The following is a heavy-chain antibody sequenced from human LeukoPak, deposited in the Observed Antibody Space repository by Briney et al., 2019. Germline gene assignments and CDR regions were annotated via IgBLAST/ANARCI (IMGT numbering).Heavy chain of an antibody. Sequence: PGGSLRLSCAASGFTFSSYSMNWVRQAPGKGLEWVSYISSSSSTITYADSVQGRFTISRDNARNSLYLEMNSLSAEDTAVYYCAREAPAFDYWGQGTLVTVSS. J-gene: IGHJ4*02. V-gene: IGHV3-48*01. CDR3: AREAPAFDY. CDR1: GFTFSSYS. CDR2: ISSSSSTI.